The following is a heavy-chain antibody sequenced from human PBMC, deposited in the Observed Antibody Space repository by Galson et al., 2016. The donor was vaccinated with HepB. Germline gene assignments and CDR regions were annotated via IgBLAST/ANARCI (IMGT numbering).Heavy chain of an antibody. D-gene: IGHD3-10*01. CDR1: GFTFSSYA. V-gene: IGHV3-23*01. J-gene: IGHJ4*02. CDR2: ISGSGVNT. Sequence: SLRLSCAASGFTFSSYAMTWVRQAPGKGLEWVSTISGSGVNTNYADSVKGRFTTSRENSKNTLFLQMNNLRAEDTAVYYCAKEMAVGSVPYFDFWGQGTLVTVSS. CDR3: AKEMAVGSVPYFDF.